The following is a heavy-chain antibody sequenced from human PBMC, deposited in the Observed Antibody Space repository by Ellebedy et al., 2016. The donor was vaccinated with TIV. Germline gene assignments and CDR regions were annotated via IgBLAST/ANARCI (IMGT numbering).Heavy chain of an antibody. Sequence: PGGSLRLSCAASGLTFSSHAMSWVRQAPGKGLEWVSVIFSAADGGETHYADSVKGRFTISRDNAKNLLYLQMNRLRDEDTAVYYCARDGNQLDYWGQGTLVIVSS. CDR2: IFSAADGGET. CDR3: ARDGNQLDY. D-gene: IGHD1-1*01. J-gene: IGHJ4*02. CDR1: GLTFSSHA. V-gene: IGHV3-23*03.